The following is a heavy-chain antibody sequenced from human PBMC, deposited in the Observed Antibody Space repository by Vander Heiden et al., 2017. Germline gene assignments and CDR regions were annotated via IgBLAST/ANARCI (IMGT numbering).Heavy chain of an antibody. Sequence: EVQLVECGGGLQPPGWSRRPSGAASGFSFDDYARHWVRQGPGKGLELVSGSSRNSGSIGYADSVTGRCNISRDNAKNYLYLQMNSQRAEDTASYYCAKAKRSWGPFDYWGQGTLVTVSS. V-gene: IGHV3-9*01. CDR1: GFSFDDYA. CDR3: AKAKRSWGPFDY. J-gene: IGHJ4*02. D-gene: IGHD2-15*01. CDR2: SSRNSGSI.